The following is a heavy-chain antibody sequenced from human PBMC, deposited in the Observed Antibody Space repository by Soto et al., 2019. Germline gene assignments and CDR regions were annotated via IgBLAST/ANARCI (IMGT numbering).Heavy chain of an antibody. CDR1: GFTFRSYV. CDR2: TSYDGSDK. J-gene: IGHJ4*02. D-gene: IGHD2-15*01. Sequence: QVQLVESGGGVVQPGTSLRVSCVGSGFTFRSYVIHWVRQAPGKGLEWVALTSYDGSDKYYGDSVRGRFTISRDNSENMLYLQMTNLRAEDTAIYFCAKRQGTGLAAKNFDFWGQGTLVTVSS. V-gene: IGHV3-30*18. CDR3: AKRQGTGLAAKNFDF.